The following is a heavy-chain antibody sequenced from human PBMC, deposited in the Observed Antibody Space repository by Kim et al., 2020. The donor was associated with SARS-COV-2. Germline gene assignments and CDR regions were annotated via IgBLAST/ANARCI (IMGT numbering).Heavy chain of an antibody. Sequence: SETLSLTCAVYGGSFSGYYWSWIRQPPGKGLEWIGEINHSGSTNYNPSLKSRVTISVDMSKNQFSLKLSSVTAADTAVYYCARGGITMVRGIHVRFDPWGQGTLVTVSS. CDR3: ARGGITMVRGIHVRFDP. CDR1: GGSFSGYY. J-gene: IGHJ5*02. D-gene: IGHD3-10*01. CDR2: INHSGST. V-gene: IGHV4-34*01.